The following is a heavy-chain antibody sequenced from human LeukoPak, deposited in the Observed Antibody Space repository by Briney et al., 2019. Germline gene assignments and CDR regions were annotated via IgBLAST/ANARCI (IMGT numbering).Heavy chain of an antibody. CDR3: ARGVRYSLRYFDWLLPARYYFDY. Sequence: ASVKVSCEASGYTFTGYYMHWVRQAPGQGLEWMGWMNPNSGNTGYAQKFQGRVTMTRNTSISTAYMELSSLRSEDTAVYYCARGVRYSLRYFDWLLPARYYFDYWGQGTLVTVSS. CDR2: MNPNSGNT. D-gene: IGHD3-9*01. CDR1: GYTFTGYY. J-gene: IGHJ4*02. V-gene: IGHV1-8*02.